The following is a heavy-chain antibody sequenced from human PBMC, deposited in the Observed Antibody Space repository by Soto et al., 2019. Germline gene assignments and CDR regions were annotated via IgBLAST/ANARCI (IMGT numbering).Heavy chain of an antibody. V-gene: IGHV4-39*01. D-gene: IGHD3-10*01. CDR1: GGSISSSSYY. CDR3: ARLYYYGSGSYLPIAFDI. Sequence: QLQLQESGPGLVKPSETLSLTCTVSGGSISSSSYYWGWIRQPPGKGLEWIGSIYYSGSTYYNPSLKSRVTRSVDTAKNQFSQKLSSVTAADTAVYYCARLYYYGSGSYLPIAFDIWGQGTMVTVSS. J-gene: IGHJ3*02. CDR2: IYYSGST.